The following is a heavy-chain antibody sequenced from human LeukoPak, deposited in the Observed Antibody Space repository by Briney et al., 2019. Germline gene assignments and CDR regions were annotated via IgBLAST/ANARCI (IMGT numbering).Heavy chain of an antibody. Sequence: GGSLRLSCAASGFTFSTYWIYWVRQGPVKGLVWVSRINSDGSITDYGDSVKGRFTISRDNAKNTVYLQMNSLRAEDTAVYYCARVGVSWGGFDIWGQGTTVTVSS. D-gene: IGHD7-27*01. CDR1: GFTFSTYW. CDR3: ARVGVSWGGFDI. J-gene: IGHJ3*02. CDR2: INSDGSIT. V-gene: IGHV3-74*01.